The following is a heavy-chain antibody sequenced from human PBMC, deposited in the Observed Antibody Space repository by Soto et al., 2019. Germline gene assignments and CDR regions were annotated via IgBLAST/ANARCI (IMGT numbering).Heavy chain of an antibody. J-gene: IGHJ6*02. Sequence: EVQLVESGGGLVKPGGSLRLSCAASGFTFSSYSMNWVRQAPGKGLEWVSSISSSSSYIYYADSVKGRFTISRDNAKNSLYLQMNSLRAEDTAVYYCARGSDSGYDRFYYYYYGMDVWGQGTTVTVSS. CDR3: ARGSDSGYDRFYYYYYGMDV. V-gene: IGHV3-21*01. D-gene: IGHD5-12*01. CDR2: ISSSSSYI. CDR1: GFTFSSYS.